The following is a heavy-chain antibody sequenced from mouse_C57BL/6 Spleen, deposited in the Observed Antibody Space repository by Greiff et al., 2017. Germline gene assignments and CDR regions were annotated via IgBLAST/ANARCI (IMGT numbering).Heavy chain of an antibody. V-gene: IGHV5-16*01. J-gene: IGHJ4*01. CDR1: GFTFSDYY. D-gene: IGHD1-1*01. CDR3: ARDSYYYGSSPYAMDY. Sequence: DVKLVESEGGLVQPGSSMKLSCTASGFTFSDYYMAWVRQVPEKGLEWVANINYDGSSTYYLDSLKSRFIISRDNAKNILYLQMSSLKSEDTATYYCARDSYYYGSSPYAMDYWGQGTSGTVSS. CDR2: INYDGSST.